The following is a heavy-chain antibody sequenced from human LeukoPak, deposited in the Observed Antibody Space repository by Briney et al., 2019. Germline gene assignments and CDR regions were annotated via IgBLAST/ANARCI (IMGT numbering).Heavy chain of an antibody. J-gene: IGHJ4*02. D-gene: IGHD6-13*01. Sequence: GRSLRLSCSASGFTFSSFAMHWVSQAPGKGLEYVSAINSNGDITDYADSVKGRFTISRDNSKNTQHLQMSSLTVEDTAVYYCVKSPHASSSYFHYWGQGTLVTVSS. CDR2: INSNGDIT. V-gene: IGHV3-64D*06. CDR1: GFTFSSFA. CDR3: VKSPHASSSYFHY.